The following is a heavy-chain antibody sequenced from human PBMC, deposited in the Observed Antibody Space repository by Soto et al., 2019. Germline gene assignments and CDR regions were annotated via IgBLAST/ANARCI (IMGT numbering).Heavy chain of an antibody. D-gene: IGHD6-13*01. CDR3: ARVRIAAAGTLISDY. V-gene: IGHV4-4*02. CDR2: IYHSGST. Sequence: QVQLQESGPGLVKPSGTLSLTCAVSGGSISSRNWWSWVRQPPGKGLEWIGEIYHSGSTNYNPSLQSRVTISVDKSKNQFSLKLSSVTDADTAVYHCARVRIAAAGTLISDYWGQGTLVTVSS. CDR1: GGSISSRNW. J-gene: IGHJ4*02.